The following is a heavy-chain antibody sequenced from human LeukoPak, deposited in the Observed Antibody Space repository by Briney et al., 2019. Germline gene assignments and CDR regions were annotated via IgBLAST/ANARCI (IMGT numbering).Heavy chain of an antibody. V-gene: IGHV3-33*08. J-gene: IGHJ4*02. CDR2: IWYDGSNK. D-gene: IGHD3-22*01. CDR3: ARDYYDSSGYYQVIDY. Sequence: GRSLRLSCAASGFTFSSYGMHWVRQAPGKGLEWVAVIWYDGSNKYYADSVKGRFTISRDNSKNTLYLQMNSLRAEDTAVYYCARDYYDSSGYYQVIDYWGQGTLVTVSS. CDR1: GFTFSSYG.